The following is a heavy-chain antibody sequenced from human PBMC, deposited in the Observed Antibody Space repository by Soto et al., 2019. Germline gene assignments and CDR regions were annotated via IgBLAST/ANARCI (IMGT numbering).Heavy chain of an antibody. CDR1: GFAFSNDW. D-gene: IGHD3-22*01. Sequence: EVQLVESGGGLVKPGGSLRLSCAASGFAFSNDWINWVRQAPGKGLEWVGRIKSKANGGTTEFAAPVRGRFTITSHVSRNMICMQMNSLSPEYTAVYYCTTYSYTTMIGVRFAYWGHGTLVTVSS. J-gene: IGHJ4*01. CDR2: IKSKANGGTT. V-gene: IGHV3-15*07. CDR3: TTYSYTTMIGVRFAY.